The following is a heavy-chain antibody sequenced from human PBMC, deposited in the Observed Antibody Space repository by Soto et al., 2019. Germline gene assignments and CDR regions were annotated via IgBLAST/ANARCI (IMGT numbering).Heavy chain of an antibody. CDR2: IYYSGST. D-gene: IGHD2-21*01. CDR3: ARRRWRYYFDY. J-gene: IGHJ4*02. V-gene: IGHV4-39*01. CDR1: GGSISSSSYY. Sequence: SETLSLTCTVSGGSISSSSYYWGWIRQPPGKGLEWIGSIYYSGSTYYNPSLKSRVTISVDTSKNQFSLKLSSVTAVDTAVYYCARRRWRYYFDYWGQGTLVTVSS.